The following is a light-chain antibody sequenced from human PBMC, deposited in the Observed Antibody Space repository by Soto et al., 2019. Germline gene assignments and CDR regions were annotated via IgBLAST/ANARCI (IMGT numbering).Light chain of an antibody. V-gene: IGKV3-15*01. J-gene: IGKJ4*01. Sequence: EIVMTQSPSTLSVSPGERSTLSCVASQSVRSSFLAWYQQKPGQAPSLLIYGASTRATGIPARFSGSGSGTEFTLTINSLQSEDFAVYYCQQYSNWPLTFGGGTKV. CDR1: QSVRSSF. CDR2: GAS. CDR3: QQYSNWPLT.